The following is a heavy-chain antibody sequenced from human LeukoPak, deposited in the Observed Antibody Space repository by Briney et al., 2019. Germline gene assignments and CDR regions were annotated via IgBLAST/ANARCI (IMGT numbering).Heavy chain of an antibody. CDR2: MNPNSGNT. Sequence: ASVKVSCKASGYTFTSYDINRVRQATGQGLEWMGWMNPNSGNTGYAQKFQGRVTMTRNTSISTAYMGLSSLRSEDTAVYYCARGGPGDYYYYGMDVWGQGTTVTVSS. V-gene: IGHV1-8*01. CDR1: GYTFTSYD. D-gene: IGHD1-14*01. J-gene: IGHJ6*02. CDR3: ARGGPGDYYYYGMDV.